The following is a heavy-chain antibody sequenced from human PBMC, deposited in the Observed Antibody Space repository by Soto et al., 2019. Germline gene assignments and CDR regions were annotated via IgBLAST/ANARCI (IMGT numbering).Heavy chain of an antibody. CDR3: AKLHCTDGVCYPHLDY. Sequence: EVQLLESGGGLVQPGGSLRLSCAASGFTFSTYAMSWVRQAPGKGLEWVSAISGSGGTTYYADSVKGRFTISRDNSKNTLFLQMDSLRAEDTAVYYCAKLHCTDGVCYPHLDYWGQGTLVTVSS. CDR1: GFTFSTYA. J-gene: IGHJ4*02. CDR2: ISGSGGTT. V-gene: IGHV3-23*01. D-gene: IGHD2-8*01.